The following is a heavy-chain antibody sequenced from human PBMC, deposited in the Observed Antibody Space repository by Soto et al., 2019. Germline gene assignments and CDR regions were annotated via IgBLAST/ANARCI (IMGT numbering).Heavy chain of an antibody. CDR2: IIPVFGTP. V-gene: IGHV1-69*01. CDR1: GYIFKNYA. J-gene: IGHJ4*02. CDR3: ARHLYDYVWGSYRH. D-gene: IGHD3-16*02. Sequence: QVQLVQSGAEVKETGSSVKVSCKSSGYIFKNYAVTWLRQAPGQGLEWMGGIIPVFGTPDYSQKFRGRVTITADESTSTVYMELRRLTSEDTAVYYCARHLYDYVWGSYRHWGQETLVTVSS.